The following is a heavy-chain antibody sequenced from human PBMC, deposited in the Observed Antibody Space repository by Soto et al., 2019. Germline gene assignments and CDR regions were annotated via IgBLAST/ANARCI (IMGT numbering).Heavy chain of an antibody. CDR2: IYYSGST. CDR1: CGSISSYY. J-gene: IGHJ6*02. V-gene: IGHV4-59*01. D-gene: IGHD3-3*01. CDR3: ARDQYDFRSGSYYYAMEV. Sequence: SETLSLTCTVSCGSISSYYWSWIRQPPGKGLEWIGYIYYSGSTNYNPSLKSRVTISVDMSKNQFSLKLSSVTAADTAVYYCARDQYDFRSGSYYYAMEVWGQGTKVTVSS.